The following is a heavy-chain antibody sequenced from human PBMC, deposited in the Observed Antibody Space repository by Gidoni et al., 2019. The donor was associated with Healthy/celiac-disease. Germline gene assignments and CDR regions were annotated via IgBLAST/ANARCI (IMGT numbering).Heavy chain of an antibody. CDR1: GGSFSGYY. Sequence: QVQLQQWGAGLLKPSETLSLTCAVYGGSFSGYYWSWLRQPPGKGLEWIGEINHSGSTNYNPSLKSRVTISVDTSKNQFSLKLSSVTAADTAVYYCARYRAYGSGSYYYYYGMDVWGQGTTVTVSS. D-gene: IGHD3-10*01. J-gene: IGHJ6*02. CDR3: ARYRAYGSGSYYYYYGMDV. V-gene: IGHV4-34*01. CDR2: INHSGST.